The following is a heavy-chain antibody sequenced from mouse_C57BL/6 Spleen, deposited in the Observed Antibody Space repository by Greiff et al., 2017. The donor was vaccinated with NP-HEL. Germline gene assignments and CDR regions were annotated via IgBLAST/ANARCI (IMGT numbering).Heavy chain of an antibody. V-gene: IGHV1-39*01. CDR2: INPNYGTT. D-gene: IGHD2-5*01. Sequence: VQLKQSGPELVKPGASVKISCKASGYSFTDYNMNWVKQSNGKSLEWIGEINPNYGTTSYNQKFKGKATLTVDQSSSTAYMQLNSLTSEDSAVYYCATYSNYGDYFDYWGQGTTLTVSS. J-gene: IGHJ2*01. CDR1: GYSFTDYN. CDR3: ATYSNYGDYFDY.